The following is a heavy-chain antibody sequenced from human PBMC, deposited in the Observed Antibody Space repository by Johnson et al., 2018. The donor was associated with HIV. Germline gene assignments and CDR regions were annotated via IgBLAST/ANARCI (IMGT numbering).Heavy chain of an antibody. J-gene: IGHJ3*02. V-gene: IGHV3-23*04. Sequence: EVHLVESGGGVVQPGGSLRLSCVASGFSFSSYTMHWVRQAPVKGLDWVSVISFSGGKGRFTISRDNSKNTLYLQMNSMRAEDTALYYCARGVGATTVAAFDIWGQGTMVTVSS. CDR3: ARGVGATTVAAFDI. CDR1: GFSFSSYT. CDR2: ISFSGG. D-gene: IGHD1-26*01.